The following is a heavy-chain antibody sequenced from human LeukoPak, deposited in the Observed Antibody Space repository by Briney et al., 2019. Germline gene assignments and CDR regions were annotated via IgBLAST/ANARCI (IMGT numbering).Heavy chain of an antibody. CDR1: GFTFSRYW. J-gene: IGHJ2*01. Sequence: GGSLRLSCAASGFTFSRYWMHWVRQAPGKGLEWVSRIQIDGSSTNYADSVKGRFTISRDNDKNTLYLQMHSLRAEDAAMYYCSRVLPGGSRSLDLWGLGTLVIVSS. D-gene: IGHD1-26*01. CDR2: IQIDGSST. V-gene: IGHV3-74*01. CDR3: SRVLPGGSRSLDL.